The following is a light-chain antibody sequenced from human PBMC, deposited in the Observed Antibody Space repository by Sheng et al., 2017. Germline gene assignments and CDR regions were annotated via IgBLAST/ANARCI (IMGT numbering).Light chain of an antibody. CDR1: QSVGSY. CDR3: QQYGSSAVT. V-gene: IGKV3-20*01. Sequence: EVVLTQSPATLSLSPGERATLSCRASQSVGSYLAWYQQKPGQPPRLLIYDASGRVTGIPDRFSGSGSGTDFTLTISRLEPEDFAVYYCQQYGSSAVTFGGGTKVEIK. CDR2: DAS. J-gene: IGKJ4*01.